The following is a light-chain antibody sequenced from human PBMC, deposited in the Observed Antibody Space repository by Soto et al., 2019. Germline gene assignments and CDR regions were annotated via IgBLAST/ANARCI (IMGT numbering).Light chain of an antibody. CDR2: DAI. CDR1: QSVTSY. Sequence: EIVLTQSPATLTLSPGERATLSCRASQSVTSYLAWYQQKPGQAPRLLIYDAIHRASGIPARFSGSGSGTDFTLTISSLEPEDFAVYYCQQRNNWTFGQGTRVEVK. J-gene: IGKJ1*01. V-gene: IGKV3-11*01. CDR3: QQRNNWT.